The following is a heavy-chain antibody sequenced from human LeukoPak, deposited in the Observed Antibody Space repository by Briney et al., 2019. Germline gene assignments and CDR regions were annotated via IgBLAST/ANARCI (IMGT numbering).Heavy chain of an antibody. J-gene: IGHJ4*02. V-gene: IGHV4-59*01. CDR2: IYYSGST. CDR3: ASGVSGYSYGPLFDY. D-gene: IGHD5-18*01. Sequence: SETLSLTCTVSGGSISSYYWSWIRQPPGKGLEWIGYIYYSGSTNYNPSLKSRVTISVDTSKNQFSLKLSSVTAADTAVYYCASGVSGYSYGPLFDYWGQGTLVTVSS. CDR1: GGSISSYY.